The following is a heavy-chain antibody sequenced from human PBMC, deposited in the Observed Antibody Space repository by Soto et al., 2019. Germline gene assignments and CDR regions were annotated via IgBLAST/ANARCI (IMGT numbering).Heavy chain of an antibody. CDR1: GGSISSGGYY. Sequence: QVQLQESGPGLVKPSQTLSLTCTVSGGSISSGGYYWSWIRQHPGKGLEWIGYIYYSGSTYYSPPLKSRVTISLDTSKNQFSLKLSSVTAADTAVYYCARDSPYDFWSGYSNAFDNWGQGTMVTVSS. CDR3: ARDSPYDFWSGYSNAFDN. D-gene: IGHD3-3*01. CDR2: IYYSGST. V-gene: IGHV4-31*03. J-gene: IGHJ3*02.